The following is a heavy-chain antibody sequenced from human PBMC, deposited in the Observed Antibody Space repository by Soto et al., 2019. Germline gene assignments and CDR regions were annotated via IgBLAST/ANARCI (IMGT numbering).Heavy chain of an antibody. CDR3: ARGGRIQLWLRRSDDGWFDP. Sequence: SETLSLTCTVSGGSISSYYWSWIRQPPGKGLEWIGYIYYSGSTNYNPSLKSRVTISVDTSKNQFSLKLSSVTAADTAVYYCARGGRIQLWLRRSDDGWFDPWGQGTLVTVSS. J-gene: IGHJ5*02. V-gene: IGHV4-59*01. CDR1: GGSISSYY. CDR2: IYYSGST. D-gene: IGHD5-18*01.